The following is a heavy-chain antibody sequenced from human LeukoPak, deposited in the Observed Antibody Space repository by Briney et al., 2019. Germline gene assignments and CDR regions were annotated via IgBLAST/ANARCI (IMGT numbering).Heavy chain of an antibody. CDR3: AKDRRYFDWLYAGDYFDY. CDR1: GFTFSSYG. V-gene: IGHV3-30*18. Sequence: GGSLRLSCAAFGFTFSSYGMHWVRQAPGKGLEWVAVISYDGSNKYYADSVKGRFTISRDNSKNTLYLQMNSLRAEDTAVYYCAKDRRYFDWLYAGDYFDYWGQGTLVTVSS. CDR2: ISYDGSNK. J-gene: IGHJ4*02. D-gene: IGHD3-9*01.